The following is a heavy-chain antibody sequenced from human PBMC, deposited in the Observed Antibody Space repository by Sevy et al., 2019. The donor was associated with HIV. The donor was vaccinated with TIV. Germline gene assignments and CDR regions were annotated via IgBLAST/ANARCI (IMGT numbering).Heavy chain of an antibody. CDR2: ISYDGSNK. D-gene: IGHD3-22*01. V-gene: IGHV3-30*18. Sequence: GESLKISCAASGFTFSSYGMHWVRQAPGKGLEWVAVISYDGSNKYYADSVKGRFTISRDNSKNTLYLQMNSLRAEDTAVYYCAKEEGTYYYDSSGFDYWGQGTLVTVSS. CDR1: GFTFSSYG. J-gene: IGHJ4*02. CDR3: AKEEGTYYYDSSGFDY.